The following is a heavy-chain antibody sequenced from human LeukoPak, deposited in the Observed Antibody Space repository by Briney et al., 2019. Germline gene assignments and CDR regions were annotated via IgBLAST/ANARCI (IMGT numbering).Heavy chain of an antibody. J-gene: IGHJ6*03. Sequence: PSETLSLTCAVYGGSFSGYYWSWIRQPPGKGLEWIGEINHSGSTNYNPSLKSRVTISVDTSKNQFSLKLSSVTAADTVVYYCARGKQQWFSTINYYYYYMDVWGKGTTVTVSS. D-gene: IGHD5-18*01. CDR3: ARGKQQWFSTINYYYYYMDV. CDR2: INHSGST. V-gene: IGHV4-34*01. CDR1: GGSFSGYY.